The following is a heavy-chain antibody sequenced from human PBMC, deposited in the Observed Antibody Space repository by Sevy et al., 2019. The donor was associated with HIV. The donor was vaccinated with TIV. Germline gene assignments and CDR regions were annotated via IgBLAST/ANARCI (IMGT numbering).Heavy chain of an antibody. J-gene: IGHJ4*02. CDR3: LGYCSSSNCRFAY. Sequence: GGSMRLSCSASRFSFRNYAMHWVRQTPGKGLEWVATFSYDGITKSYADSVKGRFTISRDNSMNTLYLEMNSLGPDDTVLYFCLGYCSSSNCRFAYWGQGTLVTVSS. CDR2: FSYDGITK. V-gene: IGHV3-30*04. D-gene: IGHD2-2*01. CDR1: RFSFRNYA.